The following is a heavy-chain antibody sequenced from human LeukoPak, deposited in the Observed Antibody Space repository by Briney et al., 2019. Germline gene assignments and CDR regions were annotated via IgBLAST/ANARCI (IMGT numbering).Heavy chain of an antibody. J-gene: IGHJ4*02. CDR3: ARGGRDDFWSGYSNY. CDR2: ISSSSSYI. V-gene: IGHV3-21*01. CDR1: GFTFSSYS. D-gene: IGHD3-3*01. Sequence: GGSLRLSCAASGFTFSSYSMNWVRQAPGKGLEWVSSISSSSSYIYYADSVKGRFTISRDNAKNSLYLQMNSLRAEDTAVYYCARGGRDDFWSGYSNYWGQGTLVTVSS.